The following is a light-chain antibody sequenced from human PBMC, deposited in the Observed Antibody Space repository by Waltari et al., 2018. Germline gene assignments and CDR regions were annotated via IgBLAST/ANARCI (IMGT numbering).Light chain of an antibody. V-gene: IGKV1-39*01. Sequence: ITCRASQSISTYLNWYQQKPGKAPKPLIYAASSLQSGVPSRFSGSGSGTDFTLTISSLQPEDFATYYCQQSYEGYTFGQGTKLEIK. CDR3: QQSYEGYT. J-gene: IGKJ2*01. CDR1: QSISTY. CDR2: AAS.